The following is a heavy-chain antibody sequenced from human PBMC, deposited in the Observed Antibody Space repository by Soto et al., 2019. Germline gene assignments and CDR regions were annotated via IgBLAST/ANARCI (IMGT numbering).Heavy chain of an antibody. Sequence: EGSMRLSCAASSSTFSRNAMSWVRQAPGNGLEWVSAISGSGSTFYADSVKGRFTISRDNSKNTLYLQMKSLRAEDTAEYYCAKEKDYDYVWGRFRYTFDYWGQGTLVTVSS. J-gene: IGHJ4*02. CDR2: ISGSGST. CDR3: AKEKDYDYVWGRFRYTFDY. CDR1: SSTFSRNA. V-gene: IGHV3-23*01. D-gene: IGHD3-16*02.